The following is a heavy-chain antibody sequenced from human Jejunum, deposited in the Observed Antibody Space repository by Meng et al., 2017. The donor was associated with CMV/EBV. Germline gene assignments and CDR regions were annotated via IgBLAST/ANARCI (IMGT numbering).Heavy chain of an antibody. CDR1: TVNDYY. Sequence: TVNDYYMQWVRQAPGQGLEWMGWINPQTGDTNYAPKFQGRVTMTRDMSINTVYMEVTRLRSDDTAVYDCARGCYTTSCYRGSFDYWGQGKRVTVSS. V-gene: IGHV1-2*02. D-gene: IGHD2-2*02. CDR2: INPQTGDT. CDR3: ARGCYTTSCYRGSFDY. J-gene: IGHJ4*02.